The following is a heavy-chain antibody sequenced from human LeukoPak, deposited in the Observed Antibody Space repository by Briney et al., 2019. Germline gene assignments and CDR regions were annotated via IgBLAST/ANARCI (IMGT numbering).Heavy chain of an antibody. CDR2: IYSETST. V-gene: IGHV3-66*01. CDR1: GFIFSDQN. Sequence: GGSLRLSCAASGFIFSDQNMTWVRQAPGKGLEWVSVIYSETSTHYADSVKGRFTISRDSSKNTLYLQMSSLRAEDTAVYYCASVLWSENAEYFQHWGQGTLVTVSS. CDR3: ASVLWSENAEYFQH. J-gene: IGHJ1*01. D-gene: IGHD3-3*01.